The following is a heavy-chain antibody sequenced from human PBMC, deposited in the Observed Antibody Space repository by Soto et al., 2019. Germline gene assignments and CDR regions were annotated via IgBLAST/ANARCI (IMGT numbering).Heavy chain of an antibody. D-gene: IGHD3-3*01. Sequence: QITLNESGPTVVRPTETLTLTCRFSGFSLTTSGVGVGWIRQSPGKAPEWLALIYWDDDKRYSASLKGRLTITTDTSKNQVVLTVSDLDPTDTATYYCAHRVLRTVFGLVTTTAIYFDFWGQGTPVAVSS. CDR2: IYWDDDK. CDR3: AHRVLRTVFGLVTTTAIYFDF. CDR1: GFSLTTSGVG. J-gene: IGHJ4*02. V-gene: IGHV2-5*02.